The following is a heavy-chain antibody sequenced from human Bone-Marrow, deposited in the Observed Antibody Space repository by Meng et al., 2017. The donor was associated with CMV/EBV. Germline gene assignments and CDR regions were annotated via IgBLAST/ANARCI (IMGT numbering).Heavy chain of an antibody. D-gene: IGHD1-26*01. CDR1: GGTFSSYA. V-gene: IGHV1-2*02. J-gene: IGHJ5*02. CDR3: AREWAPGGWFDP. Sequence: ASVKVSCKASGGTFSSYAISWVRQAPGQGPEWMGWINPNSGGTDYAQKFQGRVTMTRDTSISTAYMELSRLRSDDTAVYYRAREWAPGGWFDPCGPGTLVTVSS. CDR2: INPNSGGT.